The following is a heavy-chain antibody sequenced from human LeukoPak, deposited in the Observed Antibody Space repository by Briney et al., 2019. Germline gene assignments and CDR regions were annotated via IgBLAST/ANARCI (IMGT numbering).Heavy chain of an antibody. J-gene: IGHJ4*02. CDR3: TRAYSVSSVYGY. CDR2: IYYSGST. D-gene: IGHD6-6*01. V-gene: IGHV4-59*01. Sequence: SETLSLTCTVSGGSISSDYWTWLRQPPGKGLEWIGYIYYSGSTNYNASLKSRVSISLDTSKNQFSLKLSPVTAADTAVYYCTRAYSVSSVYGYWGQGTLVTVSS. CDR1: GGSISSDY.